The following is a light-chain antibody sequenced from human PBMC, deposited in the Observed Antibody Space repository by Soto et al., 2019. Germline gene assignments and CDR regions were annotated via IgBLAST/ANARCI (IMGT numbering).Light chain of an antibody. J-gene: IGKJ1*01. V-gene: IGKV1-5*01. Sequence: QITQSPSTVSASVADRVTITCRDSQSISSWLAWYQQKPGKAPKLLIYDASSLESGVPSRFSGSGSGTEFTLTISSLQPDDFATYYCQQYNSYSWTFGQGTKV. CDR2: DAS. CDR1: QSISSW. CDR3: QQYNSYSWT.